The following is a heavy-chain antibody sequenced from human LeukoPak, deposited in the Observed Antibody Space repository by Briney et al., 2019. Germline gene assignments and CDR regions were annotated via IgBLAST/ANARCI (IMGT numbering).Heavy chain of an antibody. D-gene: IGHD3-3*01. Sequence: SETLSLTCTVSGGSIGSGGYYWSWIRQPPGKGLEWIGEINHSGSTNYNPSLKSRVTISVDTSKNQFSLKLSSVTAADTAVYYCARERGGPYDFWSGYKYWGQGTLVTVSS. CDR2: INHSGST. V-gene: IGHV4-39*07. CDR3: ARERGGPYDFWSGYKY. J-gene: IGHJ4*02. CDR1: GGSIGSGGYY.